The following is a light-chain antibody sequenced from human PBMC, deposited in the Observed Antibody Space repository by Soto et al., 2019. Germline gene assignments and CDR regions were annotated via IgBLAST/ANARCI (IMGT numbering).Light chain of an antibody. CDR1: QSVSSN. CDR3: QQYNNWLGS. Sequence: EIVMTQSPATLSVSLGERATLSSRASQSVSSNLAWYQQKPGQAPRLLIYGASTRATGIPARFSGSGSGTEFTLTISSLQSEDFAVYYCQQYNNWLGSFGPGTKVDIK. J-gene: IGKJ3*01. CDR2: GAS. V-gene: IGKV3-15*01.